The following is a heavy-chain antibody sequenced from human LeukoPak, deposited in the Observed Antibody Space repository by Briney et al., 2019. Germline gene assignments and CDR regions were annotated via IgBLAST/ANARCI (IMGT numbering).Heavy chain of an antibody. Sequence: GGSLRLSCAASGFTFSSYGMHWVRQAPGKGLEWVAVISYDGSNKYYADSVKGRFTISRDNSKNTLYLQMNSLRAEDTAVYYCAKDPAPSCSSCPPNRWGQGTLVTVSS. CDR3: AKDPAPSCSSCPPNR. CDR1: GFTFSSYG. CDR2: ISYDGSNK. J-gene: IGHJ5*02. V-gene: IGHV3-30*18. D-gene: IGHD6-13*01.